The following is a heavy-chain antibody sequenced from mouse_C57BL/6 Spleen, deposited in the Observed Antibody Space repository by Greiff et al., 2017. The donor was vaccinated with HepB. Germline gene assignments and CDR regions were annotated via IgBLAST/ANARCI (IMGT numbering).Heavy chain of an antibody. CDR1: EFTFSSYG. V-gene: IGHV5-6*01. CDR3: ARYDYDEGYFDY. Sequence: EVQRVESGGDLVKPGGSLKLSCAASEFTFSSYGMSWVRQTPDKRLEWVATISSGGSYTYYPDSVKGRFTISRDNAKNTLYLQMSSLKSEDTAMYYCARYDYDEGYFDYWGQGTTLTVSS. J-gene: IGHJ2*01. CDR2: ISSGGSYT. D-gene: IGHD2-4*01.